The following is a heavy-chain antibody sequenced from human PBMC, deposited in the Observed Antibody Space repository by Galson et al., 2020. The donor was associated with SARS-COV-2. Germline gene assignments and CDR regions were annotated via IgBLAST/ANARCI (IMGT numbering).Heavy chain of an antibody. CDR1: GDSISRTSNY. Sequence: ASETLSLTCSVSGDSISRTSNYWGWVRQPPGKGLEWIGSIYHSGSTYYNPSLKSRVTISVDTSKNQFSLRLKSVTVADTAVYFCARDRFKDRGVRYYYYGLDVWGEGATVTVSS. CDR3: ARDRFKDRGVRYYYYGLDV. CDR2: IYHSGST. J-gene: IGHJ6*02. V-gene: IGHV4-39*07. D-gene: IGHD3-10*01.